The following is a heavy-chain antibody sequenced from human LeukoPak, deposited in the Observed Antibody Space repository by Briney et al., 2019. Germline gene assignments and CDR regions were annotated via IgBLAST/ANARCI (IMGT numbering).Heavy chain of an antibody. V-gene: IGHV3-23*01. Sequence: GGSLRLSCAASGFTFSTYAMSWVRQAPGKGLEWVSGISGSGGSTYYADSVKGRFTISRDNAKNTLYLQMNSLRAEDTAVYYCARDSSYGYDYWGQGTLVTASS. CDR3: ARDSSYGYDY. CDR2: ISGSGGST. CDR1: GFTFSTYA. J-gene: IGHJ4*02. D-gene: IGHD5-18*01.